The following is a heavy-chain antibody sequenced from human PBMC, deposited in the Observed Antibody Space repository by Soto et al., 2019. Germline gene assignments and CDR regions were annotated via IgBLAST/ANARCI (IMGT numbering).Heavy chain of an antibody. CDR2: INHSGST. CDR3: MLGSGWKDFDY. CDR1: GGAFSDYS. V-gene: IGHV4-34*01. J-gene: IGHJ4*02. Sequence: PSETLSLTCAVYGGAFSDYSWTWIRQPPGKGLEWIGEINHSGSTYYNPSLKSRVTISVDTSKNQFSLKLTSVTAADTAVYYCMLGSGWKDFDYWGQGTLVTVS. D-gene: IGHD3-22*01.